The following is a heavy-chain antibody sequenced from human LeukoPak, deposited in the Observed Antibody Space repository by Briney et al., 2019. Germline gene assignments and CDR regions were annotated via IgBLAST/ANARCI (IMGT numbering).Heavy chain of an antibody. CDR2: INPTGGST. D-gene: IGHD1-26*01. CDR3: ARDNSVGDNAWWFDP. V-gene: IGHV1-46*01. Sequence: ASVKVSCKASGYTFTGYYMHWVRQAPGQGLEWMGLINPTGGSTGYAQKFQGRVTMTRDMSTSTDYMELSSLRSEDTAIYYCARDNSVGDNAWWFDPWGQGTLVTVSS. CDR1: GYTFTGYY. J-gene: IGHJ5*02.